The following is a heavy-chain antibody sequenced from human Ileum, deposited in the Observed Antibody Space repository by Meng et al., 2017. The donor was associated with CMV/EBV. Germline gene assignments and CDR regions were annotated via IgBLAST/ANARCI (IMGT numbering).Heavy chain of an antibody. D-gene: IGHD1-26*01. CDR2: IDTNTGNP. Sequence: QVHLVQFGSELKKPGASVKVSSKASGYTFTSNNIIWVRQAPGQGPEWMGWIDTNTGNPTYAQGFTGRFVFSLDTSVNTAYLQISSLKAEDTAVYYCARDGLSGRYFDYWGQGTLVTVSS. CDR1: GYTFTSNN. J-gene: IGHJ4*02. CDR3: ARDGLSGRYFDY. V-gene: IGHV7-4-1*02.